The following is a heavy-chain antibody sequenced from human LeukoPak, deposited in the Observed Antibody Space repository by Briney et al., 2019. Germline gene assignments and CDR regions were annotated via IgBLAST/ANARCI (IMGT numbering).Heavy chain of an antibody. CDR3: AKDLPPIAAAGFFDY. CDR1: GFTFSSYG. CDR2: ISYDGSNK. V-gene: IGHV3-30*18. J-gene: IGHJ4*02. D-gene: IGHD6-25*01. Sequence: PGGSLRLSCAASGFTFSSYGTHWVRQAPGKGLEWVAVISYDGSNKYYADSVKGRFTISRDNSKNTLYLQMNSLRAEDTAVYYCAKDLPPIAAAGFFDYWGQGTLVTVSS.